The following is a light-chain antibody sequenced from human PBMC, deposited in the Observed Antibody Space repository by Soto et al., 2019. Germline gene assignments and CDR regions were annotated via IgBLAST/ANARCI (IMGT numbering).Light chain of an antibody. Sequence: QSALTQPPSASGSPGQSVTISCTGTSSDIGGYNYVSWYQQHPGNGPKLMIYEVNKWPSGVPDRFSGSKSGNTASLTVAGLQAEDEADYYCSSYAGSNNYVFGTGTKLTVL. V-gene: IGLV2-8*01. CDR2: EVN. J-gene: IGLJ1*01. CDR3: SSYAGSNNYV. CDR1: SSDIGGYNY.